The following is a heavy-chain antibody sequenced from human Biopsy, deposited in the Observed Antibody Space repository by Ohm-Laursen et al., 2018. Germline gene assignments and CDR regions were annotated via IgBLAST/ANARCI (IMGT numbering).Heavy chain of an antibody. J-gene: IGHJ5*02. CDR2: ISRSSSTI. Sequence: SLRLSCAASGFTFSTYGMDWVRQAPGKGLEWVSHISRSSSTIYYADSVKGRFTISRDNAKNSLYLQMNSLRAEDTAVYYCARAGTAINGNSLGFDPWGQGTLVTVSS. V-gene: IGHV3-48*01. D-gene: IGHD1-20*01. CDR1: GFTFSTYG. CDR3: ARAGTAINGNSLGFDP.